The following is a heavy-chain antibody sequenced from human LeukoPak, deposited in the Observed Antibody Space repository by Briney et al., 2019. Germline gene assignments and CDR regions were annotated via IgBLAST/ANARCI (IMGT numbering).Heavy chain of an antibody. Sequence: SVKVSCKASGYTFTSYAISWVRQAPGQGLEWMGGIIPIFGTANYAQKFQGRVTITADESTSTAYMELSSLRSEDTAVYYCARNGDRGYCSSTSCYLRYFQHWGQGTLVTVSS. V-gene: IGHV1-69*13. D-gene: IGHD2-2*01. CDR2: IIPIFGTA. CDR1: GYTFTSYA. J-gene: IGHJ1*01. CDR3: ARNGDRGYCSSTSCYLRYFQH.